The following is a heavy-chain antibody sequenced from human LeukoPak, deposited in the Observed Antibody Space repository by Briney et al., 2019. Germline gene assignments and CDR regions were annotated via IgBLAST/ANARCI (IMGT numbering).Heavy chain of an antibody. D-gene: IGHD6-13*01. CDR2: FHYSGNT. V-gene: IGHV4-59*08. CDR3: ARRAAALDY. J-gene: IGHJ4*02. CDR1: GGSISRYY. Sequence: SETLSLTCTVSGGSISRYYWSWIQQPPGKGLEWIGYFHYSGNTNYNPSLSSRITMSVDTSKNQFSLKLNSVTAADTAVYYCARRAAALDYWGQGTLVTVSS.